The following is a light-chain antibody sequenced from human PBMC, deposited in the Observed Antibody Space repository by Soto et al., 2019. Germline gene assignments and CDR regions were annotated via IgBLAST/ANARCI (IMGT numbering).Light chain of an antibody. V-gene: IGKV3-11*01. CDR1: QSIGLA. CDR3: QQRTDRPPWT. CDR2: DAS. Sequence: EIVVTQSPATLCLSPGERATLSCRASQSIGLAIAWYQHKPGQAPRLLIFDASQRATGIPARFRGSGSGTDFTLSIRSLEPEDFAVYYCQQRTDRPPWTFGQGTKVDIK. J-gene: IGKJ1*01.